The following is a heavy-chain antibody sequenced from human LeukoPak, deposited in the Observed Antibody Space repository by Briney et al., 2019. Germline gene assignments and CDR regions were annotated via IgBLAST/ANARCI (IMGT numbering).Heavy chain of an antibody. D-gene: IGHD1-1*01. V-gene: IGHV3-33*01. CDR1: GFTFSTYG. Sequence: PGGSLRLSCAASGFTFSTYGMHWLRQAPGKGLEWVAVIWNDGSNKYYADSVKGRFTISRDNSEDTLYLQMNSLRAEDTAVYYCVGGGGTFVYWGQGTLVTVSS. CDR2: IWNDGSNK. J-gene: IGHJ4*02. CDR3: VGGGGTFVY.